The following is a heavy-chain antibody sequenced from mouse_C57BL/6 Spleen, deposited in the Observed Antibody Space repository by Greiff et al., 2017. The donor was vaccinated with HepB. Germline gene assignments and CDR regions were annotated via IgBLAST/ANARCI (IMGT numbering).Heavy chain of an antibody. V-gene: IGHV1-19*01. Sequence: EVQLQQSGPVLVKPGASVKMSCKASGYTFTDYYMNWVKQSHGKSLVWIGVINPYNGGTSYNQKFKGKATLTVDKSSSTAYMELNSLTSEDSAVYYCARSDYGSSGYAMDYWGQGTSVTVSS. CDR1: GYTFTDYY. D-gene: IGHD1-1*01. CDR2: INPYNGGT. CDR3: ARSDYGSSGYAMDY. J-gene: IGHJ4*01.